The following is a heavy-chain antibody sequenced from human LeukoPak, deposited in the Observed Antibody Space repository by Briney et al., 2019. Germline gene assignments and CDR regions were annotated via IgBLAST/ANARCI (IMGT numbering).Heavy chain of an antibody. V-gene: IGHV1-2*02. Sequence: ASVSVSYRFSVHIFIVYYMHWVPQARGQAREWMGWIDSKSGDTKYAQKLQGSDTITRDISISTAYMDLKRLKSDDTAVLFCETHILIRDIINWFDPWGQGTLVTVSS. CDR1: VHIFIVYY. CDR3: ETHILIRDIINWFDP. J-gene: IGHJ5*02. D-gene: IGHD3-10*01. CDR2: IDSKSGDT.